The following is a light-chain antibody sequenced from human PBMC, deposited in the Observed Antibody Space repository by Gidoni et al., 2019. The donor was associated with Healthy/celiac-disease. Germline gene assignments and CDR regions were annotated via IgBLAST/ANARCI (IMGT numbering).Light chain of an antibody. CDR3: QQYNSRPPWT. V-gene: IGKV3-15*01. Sequence: EIGMTQSPATLSVSPGERATLPCRASQSVSSNLAWYQQKPGQAPRHLIYGASTRPTGIPARFSGSGSGAEFTLTISSLQSEDFAVYYCQQYNSRPPWTFXQXTKVDIK. J-gene: IGKJ1*01. CDR2: GAS. CDR1: QSVSSN.